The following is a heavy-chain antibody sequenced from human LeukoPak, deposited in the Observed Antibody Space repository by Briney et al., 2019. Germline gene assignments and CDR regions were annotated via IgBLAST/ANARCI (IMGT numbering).Heavy chain of an antibody. J-gene: IGHJ4*02. CDR2: ISYDGSHK. V-gene: IGHV3-30*18. Sequence: GGSLRLSCAASGFTFSGYGMHWVRLAPGKGLEWVAVISYDGSHKYYADSVQGRFTISRDNPKNTLYLQMNSLRAEDTAIYYRAKDRGFSYTSGSSELDYWGQGTLVTVSS. CDR1: GFTFSGYG. CDR3: AKDRGFSYTSGSSELDY. D-gene: IGHD3-10*01.